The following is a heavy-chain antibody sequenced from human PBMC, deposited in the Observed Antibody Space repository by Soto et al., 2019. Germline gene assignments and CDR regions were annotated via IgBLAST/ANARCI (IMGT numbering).Heavy chain of an antibody. D-gene: IGHD2-21*02. J-gene: IGHJ4*02. CDR2: ISSSSSTI. V-gene: IGHV3-48*01. CDR1: GFTFSSYS. CDR3: ARDLNCCLFDY. Sequence: EVQLVESGGGLVQPGGSLRLSCAASGFTFSSYSMNWVRQAPGKGLEWVSYISSSSSTIYYADSVKGRFTISRDNAKNSLYLQMNSLRAEDTAVYYCARDLNCCLFDYWGQGTLVTVSS.